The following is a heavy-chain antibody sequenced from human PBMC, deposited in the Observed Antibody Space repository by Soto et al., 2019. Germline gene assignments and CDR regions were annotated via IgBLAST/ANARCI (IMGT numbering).Heavy chain of an antibody. CDR1: GGSFSGYY. D-gene: IGHD1-1*01. V-gene: IGHV4-34*01. CDR3: ARSPSPKNDYYYYYGMDV. J-gene: IGHJ6*02. CDR2: INHSGST. Sequence: SETLSLTCAVYGGSFSGYYWSWIRQPPGKGLEWIGEINHSGSTNYNPSLKSRVTISVDTSKNQFSLKLSSVTAADTAVYYCARSPSPKNDYYYYYGMDVWGQGTTVTVSS.